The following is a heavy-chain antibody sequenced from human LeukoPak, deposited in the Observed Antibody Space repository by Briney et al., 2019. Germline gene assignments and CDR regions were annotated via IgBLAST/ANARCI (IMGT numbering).Heavy chain of an antibody. CDR1: GYTFTSYG. V-gene: IGHV1-18*04. CDR2: ISAYNGNT. CDR3: ARTSAHYDILTGYSPFDY. Sequence: ASVKVSCKASGYTFTSYGISWVRQAPGQGLEWMGWISAYNGNTNYAQKLQGRVTMTTDTSTSTAYMELRSLRSDDTAVYYCARTSAHYDILTGYSPFDYWGQGTLVTVSS. J-gene: IGHJ4*02. D-gene: IGHD3-9*01.